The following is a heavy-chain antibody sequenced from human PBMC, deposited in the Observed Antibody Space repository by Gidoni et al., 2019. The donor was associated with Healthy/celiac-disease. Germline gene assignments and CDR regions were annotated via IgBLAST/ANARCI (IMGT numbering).Heavy chain of an antibody. CDR1: GGSIRSSSYY. Sequence: QLQLQESGPGLVKPSETLSLTCTVSGGSIRSSSYYWGWIRQPPGKGLEWIGSIYYSGSTYYNPSLKSRVTISVDTSKNQFSLKLSSVTAADTAVYYCASPLLRYFDWLLGVDAFDIWGQGTMVTVSS. J-gene: IGHJ3*02. V-gene: IGHV4-39*01. D-gene: IGHD3-9*01. CDR2: IYYSGST. CDR3: ASPLLRYFDWLLGVDAFDI.